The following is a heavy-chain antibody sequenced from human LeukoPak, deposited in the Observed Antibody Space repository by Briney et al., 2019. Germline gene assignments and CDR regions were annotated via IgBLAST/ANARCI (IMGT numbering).Heavy chain of an antibody. J-gene: IGHJ4*02. CDR2: IWTDGTEK. CDR1: GFTFSSYG. CDR3: VRRGSRTCDFDF. Sequence: GGSLRLSCGASGFTFSSYGMHWVRQAPGKGLEWVAVIWTDGTEKYYADSVKGRFIISRDNSKNTLDLQMNSLRPDDTAVYYCVRRGSRTCDFDFWGQGTLVIVSS. D-gene: IGHD3-10*01. V-gene: IGHV3-33*01.